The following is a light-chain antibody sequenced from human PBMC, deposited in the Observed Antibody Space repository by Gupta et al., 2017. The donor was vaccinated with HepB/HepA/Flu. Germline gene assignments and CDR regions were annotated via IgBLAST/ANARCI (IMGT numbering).Light chain of an antibody. J-gene: IGLJ3*02. CDR2: QVN. CDR3: CSYAGGSAFVM. V-gene: IGLV2-23*02. Sequence: QSALTQPASVSGSPGQTITISCTGSDGDIGTYNLVSWYLQHPGKAPKVMIYQVNKRPSGVSNRFSGSKSGNAASLTISGLQAEDEGDYYCCSYAGGSAFVMFGGGPRLTVL. CDR1: DGDIGTYNL.